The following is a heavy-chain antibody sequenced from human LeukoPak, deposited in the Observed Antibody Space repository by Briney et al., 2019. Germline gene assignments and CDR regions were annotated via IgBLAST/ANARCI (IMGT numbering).Heavy chain of an antibody. Sequence: PGGSLRLSCAASGFTFSSYGMHWVRQAPGKGLEWVSAISGSGGSTYYADSVKGRFTISRDNSKNTLYLQMNSLRAEDTAVYYCATINVDSAMVLDYWGQGTLVTVSS. V-gene: IGHV3-23*01. CDR3: ATINVDSAMVLDY. CDR2: ISGSGGST. J-gene: IGHJ4*02. D-gene: IGHD5-18*01. CDR1: GFTFSSYG.